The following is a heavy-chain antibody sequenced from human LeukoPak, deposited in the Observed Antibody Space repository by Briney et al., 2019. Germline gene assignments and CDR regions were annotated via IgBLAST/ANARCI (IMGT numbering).Heavy chain of an antibody. CDR1: GGSISSYY. D-gene: IGHD2-15*01. Sequence: SETLSLTCTVSGGSISSYYWSWIRQPAGKGLEWIGGIYTSGSTNYNPSLKSRVTMSVDTSKNQFSLKLSSVTAADTAVYYCAREIRSAQSLNPFDYWGQGTLVTVSS. CDR2: IYTSGST. CDR3: AREIRSAQSLNPFDY. V-gene: IGHV4-4*07. J-gene: IGHJ4*02.